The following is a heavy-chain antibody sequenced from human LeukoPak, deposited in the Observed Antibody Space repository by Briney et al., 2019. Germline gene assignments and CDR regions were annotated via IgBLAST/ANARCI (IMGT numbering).Heavy chain of an antibody. CDR1: GGSISSGGYY. Sequence: SETLSLTCTVSGGSISSGGYYWSWIRQHPGKGLEWMGYIDYSGSTYYNPSLKSRVTISRDTSKNQFSLKLSSVTAADTAVYYCARGLYSIVDYWGQGTPVTVSS. D-gene: IGHD2-8*01. V-gene: IGHV4-31*03. CDR2: IDYSGST. CDR3: ARGLYSIVDY. J-gene: IGHJ4*02.